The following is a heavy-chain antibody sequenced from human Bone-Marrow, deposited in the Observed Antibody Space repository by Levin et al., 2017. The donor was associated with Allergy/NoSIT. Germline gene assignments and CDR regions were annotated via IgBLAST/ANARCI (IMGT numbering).Heavy chain of an antibody. CDR1: GYSFTSYW. J-gene: IGHJ4*02. V-gene: IGHV5-51*07. CDR3: ARGTVPTANPAFDY. Sequence: GESLKISCEGSGYSFTSYWIGWVHQMPGKGLEWMGIIYPGDSGVRYSPSFQGQVTFSVDKSIRSAYLQWSSLKASDTAMYYCARGTVPTANPAFDYWGQGTLVTVSS. D-gene: IGHD2-2*01. CDR2: IYPGDSGV.